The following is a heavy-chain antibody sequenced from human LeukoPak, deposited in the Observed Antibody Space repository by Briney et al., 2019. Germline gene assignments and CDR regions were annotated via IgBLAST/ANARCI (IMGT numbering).Heavy chain of an antibody. J-gene: IGHJ5*02. D-gene: IGHD3-10*01. CDR3: AKEYYINWFDP. CDR1: GFTFSSYG. CDR2: ISYDGSNK. Sequence: GRSLRLSCAASGFTFSSYGMHWVRQAPGKGLEWVAVISYDGSNKYYADSVKGRFTISRDNSKNTLYLQMNSLRAEDTAVYYCAKEYYINWFDPWGQGTLITVSS. V-gene: IGHV3-30*18.